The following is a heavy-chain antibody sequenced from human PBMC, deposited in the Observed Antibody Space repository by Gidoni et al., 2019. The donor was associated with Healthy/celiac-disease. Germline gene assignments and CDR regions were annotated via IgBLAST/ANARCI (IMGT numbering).Heavy chain of an antibody. CDR3: AKDSSVGEAGYYYYYMDV. J-gene: IGHJ6*03. V-gene: IGHV1-18*01. CDR1: GYTFTSYG. D-gene: IGHD3-10*01. Sequence: QVQLVQSGAEVKKPGASVKVSCTASGYTFTSYGISWVRQDPGQGLEWMGWISAYNGNTNDAQELQVRVTMTTDTSTRTAYMELRSLRSDDTAVYYWAKDSSVGEAGYYYYYMDVWGKGTTVTVSS. CDR2: ISAYNGNT.